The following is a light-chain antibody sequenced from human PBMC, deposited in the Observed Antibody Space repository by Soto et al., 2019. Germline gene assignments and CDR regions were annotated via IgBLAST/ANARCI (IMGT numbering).Light chain of an antibody. J-gene: IGKJ1*01. CDR2: AAS. V-gene: IGKV1-6*01. CDR1: QGIRND. Sequence: AIQMTQSPSSLSASVGDRVTISCRASQGIRNDLAWYQQKPGKAPKLLIFAASNLQSGVPSRFSGSGSGTDFTLIISRLQPEDLAPYYCLQLYNFSWTFGQGTKVEIK. CDR3: LQLYNFSWT.